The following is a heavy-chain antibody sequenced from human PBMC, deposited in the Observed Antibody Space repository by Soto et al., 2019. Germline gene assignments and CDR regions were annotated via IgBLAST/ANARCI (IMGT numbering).Heavy chain of an antibody. CDR2: MNPNSGNT. J-gene: IGHJ5*02. D-gene: IGHD3-3*01. CDR1: GYTFTSYD. Sequence: QVQLVQSGAEVKKPGASVKVSCKASGYTFTSYDINWVRQATGQGLEWMGWMNPNSGNTGYAQKFQGRGTMTRNTSISTAYMELSSLRSEDTAVYYCARRYYDFWSGYYTPTWFDPWGQGTLVTVSS. CDR3: ARRYYDFWSGYYTPTWFDP. V-gene: IGHV1-8*01.